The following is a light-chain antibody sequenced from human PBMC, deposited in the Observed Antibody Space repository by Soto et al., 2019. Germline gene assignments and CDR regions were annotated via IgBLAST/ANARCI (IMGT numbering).Light chain of an antibody. Sequence: QSVLAQSPSVSAAPGQRVTISCSGSSSNIPYQFVSWYKQFPGMAPTLLIYDNSRRPSGVPDRFSATKSGPSATLDIAGLQTADEAVYYCASWDSDLDGFVFGPGTKVNVL. V-gene: IGLV1-51*01. CDR3: ASWDSDLDGFV. CDR1: SSNIPYQF. CDR2: DNS. J-gene: IGLJ1*01.